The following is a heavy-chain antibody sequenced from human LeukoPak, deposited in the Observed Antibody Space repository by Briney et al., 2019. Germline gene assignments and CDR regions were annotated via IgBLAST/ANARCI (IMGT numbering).Heavy chain of an antibody. CDR2: MWYDGSNK. V-gene: IGHV3-33*01. Sequence: PGGSLRLSCAASGFTFSSYGMHWVRQAPGKGLEWVAVMWYDGSNKYYADSVKGRFTISRDNSKNTLYLQMNSLRAEDTAVYYCARNYYGSGSSLTGYWGQGTLVTVSS. D-gene: IGHD3-10*01. J-gene: IGHJ4*02. CDR3: ARNYYGSGSSLTGY. CDR1: GFTFSSYG.